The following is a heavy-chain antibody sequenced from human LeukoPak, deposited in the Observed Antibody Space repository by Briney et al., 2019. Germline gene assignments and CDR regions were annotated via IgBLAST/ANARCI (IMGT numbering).Heavy chain of an antibody. D-gene: IGHD6-25*01. V-gene: IGHV3-23*01. J-gene: IGHJ4*02. CDR3: AKDGAAYLFDY. CDR2: ISGSGETT. CDR1: GFSFSIYA. Sequence: PGGSLRLSCAASGFSFSIYAMSWVRQAPGKGLEWVSAISGSGETTYYADSVEGRFTISRDSSKNTLYLQMNSLRAEDTAVYYCAKDGAAYLFDYWGQGTLVTVSS.